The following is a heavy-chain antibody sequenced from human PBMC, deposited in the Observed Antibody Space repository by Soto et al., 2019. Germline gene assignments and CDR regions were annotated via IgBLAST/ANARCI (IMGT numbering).Heavy chain of an antibody. Sequence: SETLSLTCAVSGGSISSSNWWSWVRQPPGKGLEWIGEIYHSGSTNYNPSLKSRVTISVDKSKNQFSLKLSSVTAADTAVYYCARRTHYYDSSGSFDYWGQGTLVTVSS. CDR2: IYHSGST. D-gene: IGHD3-22*01. V-gene: IGHV4-4*02. J-gene: IGHJ4*02. CDR3: ARRTHYYDSSGSFDY. CDR1: GGSISSSNW.